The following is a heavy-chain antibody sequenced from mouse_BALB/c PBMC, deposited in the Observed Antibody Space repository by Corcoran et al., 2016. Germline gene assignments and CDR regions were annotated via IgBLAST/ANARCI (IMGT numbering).Heavy chain of an antibody. CDR2: INTYTGEP. CDR3: ASCNYCDY. CDR1: GYTFTNYG. Sequence: QIQLVQSGPELKKPGETVKISCKASGYTFTNYGMNWVKQAPGKGLKWMGWINTYTGEPTYADDFKGRFAFSLETSASTAYLQINNLKNEDMATYYCASCNYCDYWGQGTTLTVSS. J-gene: IGHJ2*01. V-gene: IGHV9-1*02.